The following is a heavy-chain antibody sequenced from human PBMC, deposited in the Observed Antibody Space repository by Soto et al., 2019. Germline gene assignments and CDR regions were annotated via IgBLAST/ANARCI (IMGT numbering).Heavy chain of an antibody. CDR1: GXXXXXGXXX. CDR2: IYYSGST. Sequence: QVQLQESGPGLVKPSQTLSLTCTVSGXXXXXGXXXXXWIXXHPXKGLEGIGYIYYSGSTYYNPSLQSRVTRSVDTSKNQCPLKLSSVTAADTAVYXXARXXXXXXXXXXXXXXXXXXXYFDXWGQGTLVTVSS. CDR3: ARXXXXXXXXXXXXXXXXXXXYFDX. J-gene: IGHJ4*02. V-gene: IGHV4-31*03.